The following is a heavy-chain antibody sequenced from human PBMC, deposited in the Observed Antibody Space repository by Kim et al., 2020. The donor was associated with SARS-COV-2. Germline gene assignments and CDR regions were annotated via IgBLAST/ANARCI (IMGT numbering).Heavy chain of an antibody. D-gene: IGHD3-10*01. CDR2: VCGGDRGT. J-gene: IGHJ4*02. Sequence: GGSLRLSCGAAGFTFSDHGMTWVRQAPGKGLEWVSSVCGGDRGTYYADSVKGRFTISRDNSKNTLYLQMNSLRAEDTARYYCAKTLSGSCGGQMDFWGQGTLVTVSS. V-gene: IGHV3-23*01. CDR3: AKTLSGSCGGQMDF. CDR1: GFTFSDHG.